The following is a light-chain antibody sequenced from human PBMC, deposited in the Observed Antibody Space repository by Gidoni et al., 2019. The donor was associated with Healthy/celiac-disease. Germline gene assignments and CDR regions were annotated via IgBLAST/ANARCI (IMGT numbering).Light chain of an antibody. J-gene: IGKJ4*01. V-gene: IGKV3-11*01. CDR1: QSVSSY. CDR3: QQRSNWPLT. CDR2: DAS. Sequence: SLSPGERATLPCRASQSVSSYLAWYQQKPGQAPRLLIYDASNRATVIPARFSGSGSGTDFTLTISSLAPDDFAVYYCQQRSNWPLTFGGGTKVEIK.